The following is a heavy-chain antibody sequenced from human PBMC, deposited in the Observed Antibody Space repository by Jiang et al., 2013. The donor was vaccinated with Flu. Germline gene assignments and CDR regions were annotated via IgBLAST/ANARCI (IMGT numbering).Heavy chain of an antibody. J-gene: IGHJ4*02. CDR3: ARGDPHKRGPAPHFDY. Sequence: SGAEVKKPGSSVKVSCKASGGTFSSYAISWVRQAPGQGLEWMGGIIPIFGTANYAQKFQGRVTITADESTSTAYMELSSLRSEDTAVYYCARGDPHKRGPAPHFDYWGQGTLVTVSS. CDR2: IIPIFGTA. CDR1: GGTFSSYA. V-gene: IGHV1-69*01. D-gene: IGHD2-21*02.